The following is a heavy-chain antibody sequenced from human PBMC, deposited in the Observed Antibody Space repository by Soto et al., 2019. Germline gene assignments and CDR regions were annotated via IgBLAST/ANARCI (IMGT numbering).Heavy chain of an antibody. J-gene: IGHJ5*02. CDR2: INPNSVGT. D-gene: IGHD2-2*01. CDR3: ARDSSMVGGRIVVPAAIYWFDP. CDR1: GYTCAGYY. V-gene: IGHV1-2*02. Sequence: GXPGKVSCRASGYTCAGYYMHWVRQAPGQGLEWMGWINPNSVGTNYAQKFQGRVTMTRDTSISTAYMELSRLRSDDTAVYYCARDSSMVGGRIVVPAAIYWFDPWAQRTLVTVSS.